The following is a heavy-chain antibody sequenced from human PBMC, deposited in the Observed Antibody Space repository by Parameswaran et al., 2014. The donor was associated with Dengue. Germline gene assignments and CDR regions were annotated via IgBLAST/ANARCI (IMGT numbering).Heavy chain of an antibody. J-gene: IGHJ4*02. CDR3: AKDLSSGYYEYFDY. D-gene: IGHD3-22*01. Sequence: RWIRQPPGKGLEWVSAISGSGGSTYYADSVKGRFTISRDNSKNTLYLQMNSLRAEDTAVYYCAKDLSSGYYEYFDYWGQGTLVTVSS. CDR2: ISGSGGST. V-gene: IGHV3-23*01.